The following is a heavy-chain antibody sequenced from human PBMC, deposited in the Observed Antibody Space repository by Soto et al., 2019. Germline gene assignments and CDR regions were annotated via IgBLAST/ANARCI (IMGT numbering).Heavy chain of an antibody. J-gene: IGHJ4*02. CDR1: GYRFTRYW. CDR3: ENTDSRWHKSDN. Sequence: GESRKISCNSSGYRFTRYWIAWVRQMPGKGLEWMGIIYPTDSDTRYSPSFEGQVTISADKSISTSYLYWSSLKASDTAIYYCENTDSRWHKSDNRGAGTLVTVSS. CDR2: IYPTDSDT. V-gene: IGHV5-51*01. D-gene: IGHD3-22*01.